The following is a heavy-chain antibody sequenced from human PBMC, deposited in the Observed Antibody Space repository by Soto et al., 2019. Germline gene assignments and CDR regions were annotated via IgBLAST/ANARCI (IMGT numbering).Heavy chain of an antibody. D-gene: IGHD2-2*01. CDR2: ISAYNGNT. CDR3: ARDLLDIVVVPAAPLIYMDV. Sequence: ASVKVSCKASGYTFTSYGISWVRQAPGQGLEWMGWISAYNGNTKYAQKLQGRVTMTRDTSTSTAYMELSSLRSEDTAVYYCARDLLDIVVVPAAPLIYMDVWGKGTTVTVSS. J-gene: IGHJ6*03. CDR1: GYTFTSYG. V-gene: IGHV1-18*01.